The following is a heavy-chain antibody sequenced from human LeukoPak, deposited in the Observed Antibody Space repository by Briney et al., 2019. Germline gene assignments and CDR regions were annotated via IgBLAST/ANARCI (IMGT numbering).Heavy chain of an antibody. CDR3: AMIRRGIAAAGTRFYYFDY. CDR2: IYTSGST. CDR1: GGSISSYY. D-gene: IGHD6-13*01. V-gene: IGHV4-4*07. Sequence: SETLSLTCTVSGGSISSYYWSWIRQPAGKGLERIGRIYTSGSTNYNPSLKSRVTMSVDTSKNQFSLKLSSVTAADTAVYYCAMIRRGIAAAGTRFYYFDYRGQGTLVTVSS. J-gene: IGHJ4*02.